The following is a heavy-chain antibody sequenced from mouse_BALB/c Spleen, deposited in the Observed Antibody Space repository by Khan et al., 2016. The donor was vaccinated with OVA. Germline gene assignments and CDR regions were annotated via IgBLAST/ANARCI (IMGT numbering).Heavy chain of an antibody. CDR2: ILPGRGNI. CDR3: ARGAGTTYGMDY. D-gene: IGHD4-1*01. V-gene: IGHV1-9*01. CDR1: GYTFSNYW. Sequence: QVQLQQSGAELMKPGASVKISCKTTGYTFSNYWIEWIKQRPGHGLEWIGEILPGRGNINYNEKFKGKATCTADTSSNIAYMQLNRLTSEDPAGYYCARGAGTTYGMDYWGQGTSVTVSS. J-gene: IGHJ4*01.